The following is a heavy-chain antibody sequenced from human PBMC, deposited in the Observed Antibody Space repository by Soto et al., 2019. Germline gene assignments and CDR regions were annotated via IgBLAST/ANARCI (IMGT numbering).Heavy chain of an antibody. D-gene: IGHD2-15*01. CDR3: ARGYCSGGSCYYYYYGMDV. J-gene: IGHJ6*02. V-gene: IGHV1-2*04. CDR2: MNPYSGAT. Sequence: ASVKVSCKASGYTFSGYYILWVRQAPGQGLEWMGWMNPYSGATNYAQKFRGFVSMTRDTSISTAYLDLSSLRPDDTAVYYCARGYCSGGSCYYYYYGMDVWGQGTTVTVSS. CDR1: GYTFSGYY.